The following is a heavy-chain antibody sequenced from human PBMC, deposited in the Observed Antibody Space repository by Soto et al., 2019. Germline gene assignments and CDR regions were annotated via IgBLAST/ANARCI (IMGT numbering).Heavy chain of an antibody. Sequence: PGGSLRLSCAASGFTFSNYAIHWVRQAPGKGLAWVAVVSYDGSNKYYADSVKGRFTISRDNSKNTLYLQMISLRAEDTAMYYCAKDSFLFSTGSIDYWGQGTLVTVAS. CDR3: AKDSFLFSTGSIDY. CDR2: VSYDGSNK. V-gene: IGHV3-30*04. CDR1: GFTFSNYA. D-gene: IGHD6-19*01. J-gene: IGHJ4*02.